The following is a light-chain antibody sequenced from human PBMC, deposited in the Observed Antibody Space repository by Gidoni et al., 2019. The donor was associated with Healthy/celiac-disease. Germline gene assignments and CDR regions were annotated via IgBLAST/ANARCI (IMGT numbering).Light chain of an antibody. Sequence: SYELTQPPSVSVSPGQTASITCSGDKLGDKYACCYQQKPGQSPVRVIYQDSKRRAGIPERFSGSNSGNTATLTISGTQAMDEADYYCQAWDSSTEVFGGGTKLTVL. CDR1: KLGDKY. V-gene: IGLV3-1*01. J-gene: IGLJ2*01. CDR3: QAWDSSTEV. CDR2: QDS.